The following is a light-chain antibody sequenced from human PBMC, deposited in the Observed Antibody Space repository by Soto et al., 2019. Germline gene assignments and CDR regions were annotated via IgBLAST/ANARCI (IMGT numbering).Light chain of an antibody. CDR2: AAS. V-gene: IGKV1-27*01. J-gene: IGKJ4*01. CDR1: QGIKNS. CDR3: QRYYNAPFT. Sequence: DIQVTQHPSSLSASVGDRVTITCRASQGIKNSLAWYQQKPGETPKLLIYAASTLESGIPPRFSGSGSGTDFTLTINNLQPEDVATYYCQRYYNAPFTFGGGTKVDIK.